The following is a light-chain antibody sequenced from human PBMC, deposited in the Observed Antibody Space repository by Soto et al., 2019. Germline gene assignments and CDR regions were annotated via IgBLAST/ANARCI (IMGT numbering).Light chain of an antibody. V-gene: IGKV3-11*01. Sequence: EIVLTQSPATLSLSPGERATLSCRASQSVSSYLAWYQQKPGQAHRLLIYDASNRATGIPARFSGSGSGTDFTLTISSLEPEDFAVYYCQQRRTFGQGTKVEIK. J-gene: IGKJ1*01. CDR2: DAS. CDR3: QQRRT. CDR1: QSVSSY.